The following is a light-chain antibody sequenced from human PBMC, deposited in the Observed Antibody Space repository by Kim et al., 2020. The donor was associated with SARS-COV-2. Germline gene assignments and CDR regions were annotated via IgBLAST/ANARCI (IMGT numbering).Light chain of an antibody. V-gene: IGKV1-12*01. CDR1: QSISSW. CDR2: AAS. J-gene: IGKJ2*01. CDR3: QQTTSFPNT. Sequence: DIQMTQSPSSVSASVGDRVTLTCRASQSISSWLAWYQQKPGKAPMVLIYAASSLQSGVPARFSGSGSGTDFTLTISSLQPEDFATYYCQQTTSFPNTFGQGTKLEL.